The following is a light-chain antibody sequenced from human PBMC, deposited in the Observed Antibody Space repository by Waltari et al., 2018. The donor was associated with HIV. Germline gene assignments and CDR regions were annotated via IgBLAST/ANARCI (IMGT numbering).Light chain of an antibody. CDR1: SNAV. V-gene: IGLV2-11*01. Sequence: QSALSQPRSVSASPGQSVTISCTGTSNAVSWYQQHPNKGPRLLIYDVTQRPSGVPDRFSGSKSGNTASLTISGLQTEDEADYYCCSYAGTYTSFFVFGPGTKVTVL. CDR3: CSYAGTYTSFFV. CDR2: DVT. J-gene: IGLJ1*01.